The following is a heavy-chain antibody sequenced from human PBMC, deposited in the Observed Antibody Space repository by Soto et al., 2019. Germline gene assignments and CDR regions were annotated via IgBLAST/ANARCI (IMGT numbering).Heavy chain of an antibody. CDR1: GYTFTSNA. CDR2: ISAGNGKT. CDR3: ARNWNYAMPFDP. D-gene: IGHD1-7*01. Sequence: ASVKVSCKASGYTFTSNAIHWVRQAPGQRLEWMGWISAGNGKTKYSQKFQGRVTITRDTSASTAYMELSSLRSEDTAVYFCARNWNYAMPFDPWGQGTLVTVSS. V-gene: IGHV1-3*01. J-gene: IGHJ5*02.